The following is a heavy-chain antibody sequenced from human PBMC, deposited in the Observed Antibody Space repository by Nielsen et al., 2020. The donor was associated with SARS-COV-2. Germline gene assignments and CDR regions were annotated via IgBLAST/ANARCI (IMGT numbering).Heavy chain of an antibody. CDR2: IDWDDDK. D-gene: IGHD2-2*01. CDR3: ARMPLDIVVVPAATYYYYYGMDV. J-gene: IGHJ6*02. Sequence: TLSLTCAVYGGSFSGYYWSWIRQPPGKALEWLARIDWDDDKYYSTSLKTRLTISKDTSKNQVVLTMTNMDPVDTATYYCARMPLDIVVVPAATYYYYYGMDVWGQGTTVTVSS. CDR1: GGSFSGYY. V-gene: IGHV2-70*11.